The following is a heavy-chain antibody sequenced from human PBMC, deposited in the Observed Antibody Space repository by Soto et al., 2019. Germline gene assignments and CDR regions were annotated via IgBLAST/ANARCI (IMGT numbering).Heavy chain of an antibody. CDR3: AREQYSSSSSTYYGMDV. V-gene: IGHV1-46*01. CDR2: INPSGGST. CDR1: GYTFTSYY. D-gene: IGHD6-6*01. J-gene: IGHJ6*02. Sequence: QVQLVQSGAEVKKPGASVKVSCKASGYTFTSYYMHWVRQAPGQGLEWMGIINPSGGSTSYAQKFQGRVTMTRDTSTSTVYMELSSLRSEDTAVYYCAREQYSSSSSTYYGMDVWGQGTTVTVSS.